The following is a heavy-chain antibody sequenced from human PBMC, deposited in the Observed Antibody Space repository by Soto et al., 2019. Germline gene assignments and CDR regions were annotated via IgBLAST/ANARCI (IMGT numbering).Heavy chain of an antibody. CDR2: ISPYNGQT. V-gene: IGHV1-18*01. Sequence: ASVKVSFKASGYSFTSYGISRVRRAPGQGLEWMGWISPYNGQTQFVQRFQGRVTMTTDTSTKTAYMELRNLRSDDTAHYYCARDLTIVPATHPRLENYGMDVWGQGTTVTVSS. D-gene: IGHD2-2*01. CDR3: ARDLTIVPATHPRLENYGMDV. J-gene: IGHJ6*02. CDR1: GYSFTSYG.